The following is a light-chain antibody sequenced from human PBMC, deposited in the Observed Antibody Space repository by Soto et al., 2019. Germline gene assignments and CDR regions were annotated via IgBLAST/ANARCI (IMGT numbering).Light chain of an antibody. CDR3: VLYMGSGIQV. V-gene: IGLV8-61*01. CDR2: STN. J-gene: IGLJ3*02. CDR1: SGSISTNYY. Sequence: QTVVTQEPSFSVSPGTTVTLTCGLSSGSISTNYYPSWYQQTPGQAPRTLIYSTNTRSSGVPDRFSGTIIGNKAALTITGAQADDECDYYCVLYMGSGIQVFGGGTKVTVL.